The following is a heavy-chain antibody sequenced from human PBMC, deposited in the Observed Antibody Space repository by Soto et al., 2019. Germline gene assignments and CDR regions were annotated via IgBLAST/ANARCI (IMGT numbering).Heavy chain of an antibody. Sequence: GASVKFSCKASGYTFTSYYMHWVRQAPGQGLEWMGIINPSGGSRSYAQKFQGRVTMTRDTSTSTVYMELSSLRSEDTAVYYCARDPYRTEFSSSPSVRSYGMDVWGQGTTVTVSS. CDR2: INPSGGSR. D-gene: IGHD6-6*01. CDR1: GYTFTSYY. J-gene: IGHJ6*02. CDR3: ARDPYRTEFSSSPSVRSYGMDV. V-gene: IGHV1-46*01.